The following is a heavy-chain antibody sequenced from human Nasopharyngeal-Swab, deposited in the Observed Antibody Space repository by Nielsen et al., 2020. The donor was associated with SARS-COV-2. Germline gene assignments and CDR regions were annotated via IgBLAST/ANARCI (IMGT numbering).Heavy chain of an antibody. CDR1: GDSVSSNPAA. CDR2: TWYRSKWHY. V-gene: IGHV6-1*01. Sequence: SQTLSLTCAISGDSVSSNPAAWSWIRQSPSRGLEWLGRTWYRSKWHYDYAESVKSRITINPDTTKNQFYLQLNSVTPEDTAVYYCARGSQGTRWSWGQGTLVTVSS. D-gene: IGHD2-15*01. CDR3: ARGSQGTRWS. J-gene: IGHJ5*02.